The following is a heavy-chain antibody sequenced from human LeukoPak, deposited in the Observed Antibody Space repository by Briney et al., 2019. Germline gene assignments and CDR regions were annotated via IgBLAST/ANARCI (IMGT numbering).Heavy chain of an antibody. V-gene: IGHV3-48*01. D-gene: IGHD3-3*01. CDR1: GFTFSSYS. J-gene: IGHJ4*02. CDR2: ISSSSSTI. Sequence: GGSLRLSCAASGFTFSSYSMNWVRQAPGKGLEWVSYISSSSSTIYYADSVKGRFTISRDNAKNSLYLQMNSLRAEDTAVYYCARLYNTLEFWGQGTLVTVSS. CDR3: ARLYNTLEF.